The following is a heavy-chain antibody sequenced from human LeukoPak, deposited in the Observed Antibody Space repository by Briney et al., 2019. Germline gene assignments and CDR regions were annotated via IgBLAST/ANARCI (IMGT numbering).Heavy chain of an antibody. V-gene: IGHV4-34*01. CDR2: INHSGST. CDR3: AKDKAFWSGFGYFDY. J-gene: IGHJ4*02. Sequence: PSETLSLTCAVYGGSFSGYYWSWIRQPPGKGLEWIGEINHSGSTNYNPSLKSRVTISVDTSKNQFSLKLSSVTAADTAVYYCAKDKAFWSGFGYFDYWGQGTQVTVSS. D-gene: IGHD3-3*01. CDR1: GGSFSGYY.